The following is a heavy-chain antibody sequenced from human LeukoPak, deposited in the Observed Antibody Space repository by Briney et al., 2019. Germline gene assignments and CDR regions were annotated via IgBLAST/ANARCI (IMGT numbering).Heavy chain of an antibody. CDR1: GVSINSGGYS. CDR3: ARVGLWFGELLGAFDI. CDR2: IYHSGST. J-gene: IGHJ3*02. Sequence: SETLSLTCAVSGVSINSGGYSWSWIRQPPGKGLEWIGYIYHSGSTYYNSSLESRVTISVDRSKNQFSLKLSSVTAADTAVYYCARVGLWFGELLGAFDIWGQGTLVTVSS. D-gene: IGHD3-10*01. V-gene: IGHV4-30-2*01.